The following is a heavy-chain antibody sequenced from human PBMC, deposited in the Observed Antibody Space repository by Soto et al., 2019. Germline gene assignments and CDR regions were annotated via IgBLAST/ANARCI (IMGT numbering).Heavy chain of an antibody. Sequence: SETLSLTCTVSGGSISSSSYYWGWIRQPPGKGLEWIGSIYYSGSTYYNPSLKSRVTISVDTSKNQFSLKLSSVTAADTAVYYCARGRSDYSARRDNWFDPWGQGTLVTVSS. D-gene: IGHD4-4*01. J-gene: IGHJ5*02. CDR1: GGSISSSSYY. V-gene: IGHV4-39*07. CDR3: ARGRSDYSARRDNWFDP. CDR2: IYYSGST.